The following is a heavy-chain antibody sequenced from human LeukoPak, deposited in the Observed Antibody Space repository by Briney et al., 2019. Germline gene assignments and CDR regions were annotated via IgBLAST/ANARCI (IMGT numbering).Heavy chain of an antibody. D-gene: IGHD2-15*01. V-gene: IGHV4-39*01. Sequence: SETLSLTCTVSGGSISSSSYYWGWIRQPPGKGLEWIGSIYYSGSTYYNPSLKSRVTISVDTSKNQFSLKLSSVTAADTAVYYCRSGRKGSDYWGQGTLVTVSS. CDR1: GGSISSSSYY. J-gene: IGHJ4*02. CDR2: IYYSGST. CDR3: RSGRKGSDY.